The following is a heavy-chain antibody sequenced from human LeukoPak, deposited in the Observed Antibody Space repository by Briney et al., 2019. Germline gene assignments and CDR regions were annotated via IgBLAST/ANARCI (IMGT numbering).Heavy chain of an antibody. CDR3: AKVLVGVTVAYAFDI. V-gene: IGHV3-7*01. D-gene: IGHD1-26*01. J-gene: IGHJ3*02. Sequence: GGSLRLSCAAPELTFSNCWMSWVRQSPGKGLGWVANINQDGSDKYYVDSVKGRFTISRDNAKNSVYLQMNSLRAEETAVYYCAKVLVGVTVAYAFDIWGQGTMVTDSS. CDR1: ELTFSNCW. CDR2: INQDGSDK.